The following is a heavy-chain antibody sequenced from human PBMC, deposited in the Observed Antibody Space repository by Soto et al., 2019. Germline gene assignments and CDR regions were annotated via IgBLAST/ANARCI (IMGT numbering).Heavy chain of an antibody. D-gene: IGHD3-10*01. CDR2: IYYSGST. CDR1: GGSISSYY. CDR3: ARVWGGAFDS. J-gene: IGHJ3*02. V-gene: IGHV4-59*01. Sequence: QVQLQESGPGLVKPSETLSLTCTVSGGSISSYYWSWIRQPPGKGLEWIGYIYYSGSTNYNPSLKSLVTISVDTSKNEFSLKLSSVHAADTAVYYCARVWGGAFDSWGQGKMVTVSS.